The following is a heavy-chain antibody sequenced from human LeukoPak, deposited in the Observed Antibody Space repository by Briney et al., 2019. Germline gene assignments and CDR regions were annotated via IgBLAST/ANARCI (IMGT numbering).Heavy chain of an antibody. CDR3: ARGWVVATGGFDM. Sequence: GGSLRLSCAASGFTVSLYYVTWVRQAPGKGLEWVSVIYSGGPTYYADSVKGRFTISRDNSKNTVYLQMNSLRGEDTAVYFCARGWVVATGGFDMWGQGTMVTVSS. V-gene: IGHV3-53*01. CDR1: GFTVSLYY. J-gene: IGHJ3*02. CDR2: IYSGGPT. D-gene: IGHD2-8*02.